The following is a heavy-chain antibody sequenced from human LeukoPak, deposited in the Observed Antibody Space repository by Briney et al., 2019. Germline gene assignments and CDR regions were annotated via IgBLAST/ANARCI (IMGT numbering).Heavy chain of an antibody. J-gene: IGHJ4*02. CDR2: INPNSGGT. V-gene: IGHV1-2*02. CDR3: AAGPVYDYFEF. D-gene: IGHD3-22*01. CDR1: EYSFTDYY. Sequence: ASVKVSCKPSEYSFTDYYIHWVRQAPGQGLEWMGWINPNSGGTNSAQKFQVRITLTRDTSISTAYMELSRLGSDDTAVYYCAAGPVYDYFEFWGQGTLVTVSS.